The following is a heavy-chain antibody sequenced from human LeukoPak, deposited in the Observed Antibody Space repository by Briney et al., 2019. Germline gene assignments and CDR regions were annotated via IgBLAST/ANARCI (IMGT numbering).Heavy chain of an antibody. CDR3: ARWGINYYYYGMDV. Sequence: SETLSLTCTVSGGSISSYYWSWIRQPAGKGLEWIGRIYTSGSTNYNPSLRSRVTMSVDTSKNQFSLKLSSVTAADTAVYYCARWGINYYYYGMDVWGQGTTVTVSS. CDR2: IYTSGST. D-gene: IGHD3-10*01. V-gene: IGHV4-4*07. CDR1: GGSISSYY. J-gene: IGHJ6*02.